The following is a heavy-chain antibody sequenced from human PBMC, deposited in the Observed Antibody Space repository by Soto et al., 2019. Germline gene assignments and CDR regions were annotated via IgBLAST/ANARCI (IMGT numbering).Heavy chain of an antibody. V-gene: IGHV3-30*18. CDR3: AKGGRQWLVTSDFNY. CDR1: GFTFSDYA. D-gene: IGHD6-19*01. Sequence: VQLVESGGGVVQPGRSLRLSCAASGFTFSDYAMHWVRQAPGKGLEWVAVVSHDGRNTHYADSVKGRFTISRDSSKNRFSLEMTSLRVEETPVYSCAKGGRQWLVTSDFNYWGQGALVTVSS. J-gene: IGHJ4*02. CDR2: VSHDGRNT.